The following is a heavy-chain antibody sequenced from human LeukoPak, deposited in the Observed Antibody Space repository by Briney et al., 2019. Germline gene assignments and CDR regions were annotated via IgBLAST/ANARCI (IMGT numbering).Heavy chain of an antibody. J-gene: IGHJ5*02. CDR3: AHFGAYYDSSGYINWFDP. CDR2: IYWNDDK. D-gene: IGHD3-22*01. Sequence: SGPTLVKPTQTLTLTCTFSGFSLSTSGVGVGWIRQPPGKALEWLALIYWNDDKRYSPSLKSRLTITKDTSKNQVVLTMTNMDPVETATYYCAHFGAYYDSSGYINWFDPWGQGTLVTVSS. V-gene: IGHV2-5*01. CDR1: GFSLSTSGVG.